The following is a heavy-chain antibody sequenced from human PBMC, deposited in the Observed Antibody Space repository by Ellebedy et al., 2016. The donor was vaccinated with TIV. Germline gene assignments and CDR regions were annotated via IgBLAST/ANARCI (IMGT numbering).Heavy chain of an antibody. CDR2: IVAYNGNT. J-gene: IGHJ5*02. V-gene: IGHV1-18*04. CDR1: GYTFTSYG. D-gene: IGHD2-2*01. Sequence: AASVKVSCKTSGYTFTSYGISWVRQAPGQGLEWMGWIVAYNGNTNYAQMLQGRVTMTTDTFTSTAYMELRSLRSDDTAVYYCARYCSSTTCSNWFDPWGQGTLVTVSS. CDR3: ARYCSSTTCSNWFDP.